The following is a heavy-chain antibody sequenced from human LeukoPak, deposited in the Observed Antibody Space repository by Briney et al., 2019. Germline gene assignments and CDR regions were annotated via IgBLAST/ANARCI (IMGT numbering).Heavy chain of an antibody. J-gene: IGHJ5*02. CDR1: GFTFSSYS. Sequence: GGSLRLSCAASGFTFSSYSMNWVRQAPGKGLEWVSSISSSGASTYHADSVKGRFTISRDNSKNTLYLQMNSLRAEDTAVYYCARASGVGYCSGGSCYYNWFDPWGQGTLVTVSS. V-gene: IGHV3-23*01. CDR2: ISSSGAST. D-gene: IGHD2-15*01. CDR3: ARASGVGYCSGGSCYYNWFDP.